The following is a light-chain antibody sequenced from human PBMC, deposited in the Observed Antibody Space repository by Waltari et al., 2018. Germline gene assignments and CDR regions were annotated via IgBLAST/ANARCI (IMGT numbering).Light chain of an antibody. Sequence: QSALPQPASVSGSPGQSITISCTGTSSDVGGYNYVSWYQQHPGKAHKLMIYDVSNRPSGVSNRFSGSKSGNTASLTISGLQAEDEADYYCSSYTSSNTLGFGTGTKVTVL. J-gene: IGLJ1*01. V-gene: IGLV2-14*03. CDR3: SSYTSSNTLG. CDR1: SSDVGGYNY. CDR2: DVS.